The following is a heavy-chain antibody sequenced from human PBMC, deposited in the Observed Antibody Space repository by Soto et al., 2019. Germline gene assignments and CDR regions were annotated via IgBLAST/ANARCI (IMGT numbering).Heavy chain of an antibody. CDR2: IYWDDDK. D-gene: IGHD2-21*02. Sequence: QITLKESGPTLVKPTQTLTLTCTFSAFSLSTGGVGVGWIRQPPGKALEWLALIYWDDDKRYSPSLRSRLTITKDTSKNQVVLTMTNIDPVDTATYYCIQSRCGGDCLQSYASYYYYGMDVWCQGTTVTVSS. V-gene: IGHV2-5*02. CDR3: IQSRCGGDCLQSYASYYYYGMDV. J-gene: IGHJ6*02. CDR1: AFSLSTGGVG.